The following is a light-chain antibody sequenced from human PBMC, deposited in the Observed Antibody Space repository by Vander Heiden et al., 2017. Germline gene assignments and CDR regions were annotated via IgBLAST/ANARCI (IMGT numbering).Light chain of an antibody. J-gene: IGKJ3*01. CDR2: GAS. V-gene: IGKV3-15*01. CDR3: QQYNNWPSCT. CDR1: QSIFNN. Sequence: EIEMTQSPATLSVSPGERAALSCRASQSIFNNLAWYQQKPGQPPRLLIYGASTRATGVPARFSGSGSGTEFTLTISSLQSEDFAVYYCQQYNNWPSCTFGPGTKVDIK.